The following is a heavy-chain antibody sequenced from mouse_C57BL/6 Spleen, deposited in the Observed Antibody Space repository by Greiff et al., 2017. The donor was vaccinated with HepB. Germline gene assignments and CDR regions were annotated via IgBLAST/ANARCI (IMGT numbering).Heavy chain of an antibody. CDR1: GYTFTEYT. D-gene: IGHD1-1*01. CDR2: FYPGSGSI. CDR3: ARHEEDYGSSPYAMDY. J-gene: IGHJ4*01. Sequence: VKLVESGAELVKPGASVKLSCKASGYTFTEYTIHWVKQRSGQGLEWIGWFYPGSGSIKYNEKFKDKATLTADKSSSTVYMELSRLTSEDSAVYFCARHEEDYGSSPYAMDYWGQGTSVTVSS. V-gene: IGHV1-62-2*01.